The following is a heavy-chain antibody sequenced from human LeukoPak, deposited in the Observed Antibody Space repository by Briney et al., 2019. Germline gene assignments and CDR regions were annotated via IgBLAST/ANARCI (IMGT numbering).Heavy chain of an antibody. CDR3: ARGKSNARPTHPIDY. Sequence: KPSETLSLTCAVSGGSISSGGYSWSWIRQPPGKGLEWIGYIYHSGSTYYNPSLKSRVTISVDRSKNQFSLKLSSVTTADTAVYYCARGKSNARPTHPIDYWGQGTLVTVSS. D-gene: IGHD2-2*01. CDR2: IYHSGST. V-gene: IGHV4-30-2*01. J-gene: IGHJ4*02. CDR1: GGSISSGGYS.